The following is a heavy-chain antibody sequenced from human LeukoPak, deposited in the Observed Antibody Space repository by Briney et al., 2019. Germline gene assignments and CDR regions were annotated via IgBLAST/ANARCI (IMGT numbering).Heavy chain of an antibody. Sequence: GGSLRLSCAASGFSFSNYAMSWVRQAPRKGLEWVSDIRASSGRTYYADSVKGRFTISRDNSKNTLYLQMNSLRADDTALYYCARDSDFYDSLPFYGMDVWGQGTTVIVSS. V-gene: IGHV3-23*01. J-gene: IGHJ6*02. CDR1: GFSFSNYA. D-gene: IGHD3-3*01. CDR3: ARDSDFYDSLPFYGMDV. CDR2: IRASSGRT.